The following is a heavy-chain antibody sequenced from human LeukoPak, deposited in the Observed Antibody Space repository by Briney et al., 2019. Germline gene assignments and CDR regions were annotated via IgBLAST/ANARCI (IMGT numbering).Heavy chain of an antibody. Sequence: GGTLRLSCAASGFTFSSYGMSWVRQAPGKGLEWVSAISGSGGSTYYADSVKGRFTISRDNSRNTLFLQMNSLRAEDTAVYYCAHGAMYQLDYWGQGTLVTVSS. V-gene: IGHV3-23*01. CDR1: GFTFSSYG. CDR3: AHGAMYQLDY. D-gene: IGHD2-2*01. CDR2: ISGSGGST. J-gene: IGHJ4*02.